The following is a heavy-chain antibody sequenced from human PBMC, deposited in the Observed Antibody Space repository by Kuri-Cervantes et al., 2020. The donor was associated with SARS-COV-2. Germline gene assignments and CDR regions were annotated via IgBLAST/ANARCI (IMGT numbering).Heavy chain of an antibody. CDR3: AREGSGWYVDY. J-gene: IGHJ4*02. CDR1: GFTFSSYS. V-gene: IGHV3-48*04. Sequence: GESLKISCAASGFTFSSYSMNWVRQAPGKGLEWVSYISSSGSTIYYADSVKGRFTISRDNAKNSLYLQMNSLRAEDTAVYYCAREGSGWYVDYWGQGTLVTVSS. D-gene: IGHD6-19*01. CDR2: ISSSGSTI.